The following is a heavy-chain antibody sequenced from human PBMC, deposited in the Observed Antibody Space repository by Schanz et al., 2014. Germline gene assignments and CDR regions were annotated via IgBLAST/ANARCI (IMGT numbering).Heavy chain of an antibody. Sequence: QVHLVQSGAEVKKPGASVKVSCRASGYTFRSYGINWVRQAPGQGLEWMGWISGYDANTNYAQKFQGRVTVTTDTSTSTDYMELRSLRCDDTAVYYCARYLSLIDYGMDVWGQGTPVTVSS. V-gene: IGHV1-18*01. CDR1: GYTFRSYG. D-gene: IGHD2-15*01. CDR3: ARYLSLIDYGMDV. J-gene: IGHJ6*02. CDR2: ISGYDANT.